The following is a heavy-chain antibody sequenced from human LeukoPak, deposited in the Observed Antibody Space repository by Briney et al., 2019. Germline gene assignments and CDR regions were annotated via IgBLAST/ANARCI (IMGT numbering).Heavy chain of an antibody. D-gene: IGHD6-13*01. Sequence: ASVNVSCKASGSTFSSYAISWVRQAPGQGLEWMGEIIPMFGTANYAQKFQGRVTITADESTSTAFMELSSLRSEDTAVYYCARDRSSSHLDYWGQGTLVSVSS. V-gene: IGHV1-69*13. J-gene: IGHJ4*02. CDR2: IIPMFGTA. CDR3: ARDRSSSHLDY. CDR1: GSTFSSYA.